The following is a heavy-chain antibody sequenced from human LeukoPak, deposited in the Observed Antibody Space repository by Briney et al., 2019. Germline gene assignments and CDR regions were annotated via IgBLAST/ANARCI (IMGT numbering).Heavy chain of an antibody. J-gene: IGHJ4*02. CDR2: VTGSGGST. Sequence: GGSLRLSCAASGFTFSTYAMGWVRQAPGKGLEWVSTVTGSGGSTYYADSVNGRFTISRDNSKNTLFLQMASLSADDTALYYCAKDLVVETPTGIFDFWGQGTLVTVSS. CDR3: AKDLVVETPTGIFDF. D-gene: IGHD2-21*02. V-gene: IGHV3-23*01. CDR1: GFTFSTYA.